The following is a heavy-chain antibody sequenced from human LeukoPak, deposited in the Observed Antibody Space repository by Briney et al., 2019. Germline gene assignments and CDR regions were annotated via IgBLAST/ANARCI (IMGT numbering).Heavy chain of an antibody. J-gene: IGHJ4*02. Sequence: GGSLRLSCAASGFTFSSYGMHWVRQAPGKGLEWVAVIWYDGSNKYYADSVKGRFTISRDNSKNTLYLQMNSLRAEDTAVYYCAGAHLAVVTPLAPLDYWGQGTLVTVSS. CDR3: AGAHLAVVTPLAPLDY. CDR1: GFTFSSYG. CDR2: IWYDGSNK. D-gene: IGHD2-21*02. V-gene: IGHV3-33*01.